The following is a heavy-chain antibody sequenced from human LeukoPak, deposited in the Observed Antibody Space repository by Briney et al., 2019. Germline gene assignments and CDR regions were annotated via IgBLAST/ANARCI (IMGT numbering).Heavy chain of an antibody. CDR3: ASGYYHGDSFDY. V-gene: IGHV3-74*01. J-gene: IGHJ4*02. Sequence: PGGSLTLSCAASGFTFHNHWMHWVRQVPGKGLEWVARIDSDGSTTNYADSVKGRFTIARDNAKNTLNLLMTSLRPDDTAIYYCASGYYHGDSFDYWGQGALVTVSS. CDR1: GFTFHNHW. D-gene: IGHD2-2*03. CDR2: IDSDGSTT.